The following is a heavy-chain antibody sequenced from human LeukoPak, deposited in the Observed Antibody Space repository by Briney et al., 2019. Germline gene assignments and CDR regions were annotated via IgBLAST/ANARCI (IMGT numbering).Heavy chain of an antibody. D-gene: IGHD6-13*01. Sequence: GGSLRLSCAASGFTFSNAWMSWVRQAPGKGLEWVGRIKSKTDGGTTDYAAPVKGRFTISRDDSKNTLYLQMNSLKTEDTAVYYCTTESYLAAAEVNYWGQGTLVTVSS. CDR1: GFTFSNAW. CDR3: TTESYLAAAEVNY. CDR2: IKSKTDGGTT. V-gene: IGHV3-15*01. J-gene: IGHJ4*02.